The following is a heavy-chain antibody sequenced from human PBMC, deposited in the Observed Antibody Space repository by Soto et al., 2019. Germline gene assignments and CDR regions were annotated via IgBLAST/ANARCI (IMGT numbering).Heavy chain of an antibody. Sequence: LRLSCAASGFTFDDYAMHWVRQAPGKGLEWVSGISWNSGSIGYADSVKGRFTISRDNAKNSLYLQMNSLRAEDTALYYCAKDDTRYYYDSGFDYWGQGTLVTVSS. CDR1: GFTFDDYA. J-gene: IGHJ4*02. D-gene: IGHD3-22*01. CDR2: ISWNSGSI. CDR3: AKDDTRYYYDSGFDY. V-gene: IGHV3-9*01.